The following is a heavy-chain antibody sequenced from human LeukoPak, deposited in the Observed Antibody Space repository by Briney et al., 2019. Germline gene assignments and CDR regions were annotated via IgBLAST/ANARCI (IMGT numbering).Heavy chain of an antibody. CDR1: GYTFTSYA. D-gene: IGHD6-13*01. V-gene: IGHV7-4-1*02. J-gene: IGHJ5*02. CDR3: ARDFSGSWSNWFDP. CDR2: INTNTGNP. Sequence: GASVKVSCKASGYTFTSYAMHWVRQAPGQGLEWMGWINTNTGNPTYAQGFPGRFVFSLDTSVSTAYLQISSLKAEDTAVYYCARDFSGSWSNWFDPWGQGTLVTVSS.